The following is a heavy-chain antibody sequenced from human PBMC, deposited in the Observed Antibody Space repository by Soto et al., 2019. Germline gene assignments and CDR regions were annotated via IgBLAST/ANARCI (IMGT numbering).Heavy chain of an antibody. CDR2: ISYDGNIK. J-gene: IGHJ6*02. CDR1: AFSFSHYA. V-gene: IGHV3-30-3*01. Sequence: GGSLRLSCGASAFSFSHYAMHWVRQAPGKGLECVAVISYDGNIKRYADSVKGRFTISRDNSENTLYLQMNSLSPEDTAVYYCARAGYCSGGRCYSPYYYYYGMDVWGQGTTVPVSS. D-gene: IGHD2-15*01. CDR3: ARAGYCSGGRCYSPYYYYYGMDV.